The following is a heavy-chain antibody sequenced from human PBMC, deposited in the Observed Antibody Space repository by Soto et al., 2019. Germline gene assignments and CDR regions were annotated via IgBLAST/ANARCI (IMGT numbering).Heavy chain of an antibody. CDR1: GGSIRSVGYY. J-gene: IGHJ6*02. V-gene: IGHV4-31*03. D-gene: IGHD2-8*02. CDR2: ISYRGSI. CDR3: ARSLECTSGGYYEYALDV. Sequence: QVQLQESGPGLVKPSQTLSLTCTVSGGSIRSVGYYWSWIRQQPGKGLELIGYISYRGSIYSNPSLKSRVTISVDTSKNQFALRLHSVTVADTAVYYCARSLECTSGGYYEYALDVWGQGTTVTVSS.